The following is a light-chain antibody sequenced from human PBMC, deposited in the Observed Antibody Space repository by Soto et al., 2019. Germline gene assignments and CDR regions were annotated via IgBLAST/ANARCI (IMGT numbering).Light chain of an antibody. CDR1: SSDVGGYKF. Sequence: QSVLTQPASVAGSPGQSITISCTGISSDVGGYKFVSWYQLQPGKVPKLIIYDVSKRPSGVSSRFSGSKSGNTASLTISGLQAEDEADYYCGSYTPSSSLYVAFGGGTKLTVL. CDR2: DVS. V-gene: IGLV2-14*03. J-gene: IGLJ2*01. CDR3: GSYTPSSSLYVA.